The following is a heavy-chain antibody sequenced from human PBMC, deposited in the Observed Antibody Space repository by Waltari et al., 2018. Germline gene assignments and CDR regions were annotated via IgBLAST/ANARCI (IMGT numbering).Heavy chain of an antibody. CDR1: GFTFSSYE. D-gene: IGHD6-19*01. V-gene: IGHV3-48*03. Sequence: EVQLLESGGGLVQPGGSLRLSCAASGFTFSSYEMNWVRQAPGKGLEWVSYISSSGSTLDNADDVKGRFTISRDNAKNSLDLQMNSLRAEDTAVYYCARAEAVAGPFDYWGQGTLVTVSS. CDR3: ARAEAVAGPFDY. CDR2: ISSSGSTL. J-gene: IGHJ4*02.